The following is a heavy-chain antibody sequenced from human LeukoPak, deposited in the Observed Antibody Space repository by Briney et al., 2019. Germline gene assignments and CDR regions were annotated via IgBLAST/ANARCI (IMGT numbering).Heavy chain of an antibody. CDR3: ARVTSRSGYYFDY. Sequence: PGGSLRLSCAASGFTVSRNYMSWVRQAPGKGLEWVSVIYSGGSTSYSDSVKGRFTISRGNSKKTVYLQMDSLRAEDTAVYYCARVTSRSGYYFDYWGQGTLVTVSS. V-gene: IGHV3-53*01. CDR1: GFTVSRNY. CDR2: IYSGGST. D-gene: IGHD1-14*01. J-gene: IGHJ4*02.